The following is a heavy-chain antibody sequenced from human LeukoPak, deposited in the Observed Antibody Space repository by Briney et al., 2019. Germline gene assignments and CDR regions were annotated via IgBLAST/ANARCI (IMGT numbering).Heavy chain of an antibody. CDR2: VYHSGGGNK. CDR3: ARDNPRTTGYSSGSTFDF. D-gene: IGHD6-19*01. J-gene: IGHJ4*02. V-gene: IGHV4-4*02. CDR1: GGSLSTTSW. Sequence: PSGTLSLTCAVSGGSLSTTSWWVWLRQPPGKGLEWIGEVYHSGGGNKNYHPSLKSRATISIDTSRNQFSLNLRSVTAADTAVYFCARDNPRTTGYSSGSTFDFWGQGILVTVSS.